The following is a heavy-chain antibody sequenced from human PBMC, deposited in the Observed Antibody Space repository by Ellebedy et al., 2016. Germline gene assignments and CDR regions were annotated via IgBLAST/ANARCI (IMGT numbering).Heavy chain of an antibody. CDR1: GGSISSYY. D-gene: IGHD2-2*01. Sequence: SETLSLTXTVSGGSISSYYWSWIRQPPGKGLEWIGYIYYSGSTNYNPSLKSRVTISVDTSKNQFSLKLSSVTAADTAVYYCARAYCSSTSCPHFDYWGQGTLVTVSS. CDR2: IYYSGST. CDR3: ARAYCSSTSCPHFDY. V-gene: IGHV4-59*01. J-gene: IGHJ4*02.